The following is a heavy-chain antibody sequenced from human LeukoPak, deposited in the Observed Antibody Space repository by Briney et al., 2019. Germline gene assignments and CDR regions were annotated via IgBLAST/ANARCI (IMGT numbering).Heavy chain of an antibody. V-gene: IGHV1-69*13. D-gene: IGHD2-2*01. CDR3: ARVLRYCSSTSCYPTGGYYYYYGMDV. CDR2: IIPIFGTA. CDR1: GGTFSSYA. Sequence: GASVKVSCKASGGTFSSYAISWVRQAPGQGLEWMGGIIPIFGTANYAQKFQGRVTITADESTSTAYMELSSLRSEDTAVYYCARVLRYCSSTSCYPTGGYYYYYGMDVWGQGTTVTVSS. J-gene: IGHJ6*02.